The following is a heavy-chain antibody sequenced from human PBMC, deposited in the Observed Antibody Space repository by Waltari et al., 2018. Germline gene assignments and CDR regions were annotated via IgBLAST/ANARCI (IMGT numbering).Heavy chain of an antibody. CDR1: GGSFSGYY. V-gene: IGHV4-34*01. CDR2: INHSGST. D-gene: IGHD2-15*01. Sequence: QVQLQQWGAGLLKPSETLSLTCAVYGGSFSGYYWSWIRQPPGTGLEWIGEINHSGSTNDNPSLKSRVTISVDTSKNQFSLKLSSVTAADTAVYYCARGPRIVVVVAATAGYYFDYWGQGTLVTVSS. J-gene: IGHJ4*02. CDR3: ARGPRIVVVVAATAGYYFDY.